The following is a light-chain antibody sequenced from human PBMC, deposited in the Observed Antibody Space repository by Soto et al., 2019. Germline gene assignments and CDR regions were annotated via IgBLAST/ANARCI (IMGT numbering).Light chain of an antibody. CDR3: QQYGASPFT. CDR2: GAS. V-gene: IGKV3-20*01. CDR1: RDVYINA. J-gene: IGKJ3*01. Sequence: VVLTQSPATLSLSPGEPATLSCRASRDVYINALAWYQQKPGRTPTLLIYGASTRATGIPDRFSATGSGTEFSLTISSVEPDDFAVYYCQQYGASPFTFGPGTRVEI.